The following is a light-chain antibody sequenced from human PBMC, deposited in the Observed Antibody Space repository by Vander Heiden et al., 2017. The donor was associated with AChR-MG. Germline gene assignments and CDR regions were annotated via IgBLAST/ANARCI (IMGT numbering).Light chain of an antibody. J-gene: IGLJ3*02. CDR3: QSTDSTGTYWV. CDR1: ALPRQY. CDR2: KDN. Sequence: SYELTQPPSLSVSPGQTATITCSGDALPRQYGYWYQQKSGQAPILLIFKDNERASGIPGRFSGSSSGTTVTLTISGVLPEDEAEYFCQSTDSTGTYWVFGGGTKLTVL. V-gene: IGLV3-25*03.